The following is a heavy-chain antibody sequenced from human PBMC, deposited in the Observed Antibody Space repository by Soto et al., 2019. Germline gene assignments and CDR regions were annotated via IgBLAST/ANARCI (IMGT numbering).Heavy chain of an antibody. CDR1: GGSVSSGSSH. CDR3: ARGPRIAARRGNWFDS. Sequence: PSETLSLTCNVSGGSVSSGSSHWSWIRQPPGKGLEWIGFLYFSGSTIYNPSLKSRVTISVDTSKNQFSLNLTSVTAADTAVYYCARGPRIAARRGNWFDSWGQGTLVTSPQ. J-gene: IGHJ5*01. D-gene: IGHD6-6*01. V-gene: IGHV4-61*01. CDR2: LYFSGST.